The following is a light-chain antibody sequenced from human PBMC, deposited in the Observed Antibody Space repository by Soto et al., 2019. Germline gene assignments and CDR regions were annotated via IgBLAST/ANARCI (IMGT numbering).Light chain of an antibody. CDR3: QKYDTAPHT. Sequence: DIQMTQSPSSLSASIGDRVTITCRASQSIGFSLAWYQQRPGKVPKLLIYSASSLQSGAPSRFSGRGSGTDFTLTITSLQPEDVATYYCQKYDTAPHTFGQGTKVEI. V-gene: IGKV1-27*01. J-gene: IGKJ1*01. CDR2: SAS. CDR1: QSIGFS.